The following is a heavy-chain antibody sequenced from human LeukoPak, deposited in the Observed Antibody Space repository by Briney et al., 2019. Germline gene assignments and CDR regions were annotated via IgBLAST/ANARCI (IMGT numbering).Heavy chain of an antibody. V-gene: IGHV4-30-4*01. J-gene: IGHJ6*02. Sequence: SETLSLTCTVSGGSMSRGDYSWSWVRQPPGKGLEWIGYIHYSGTTYYNPSLKSRVTISEDTSKNQFSLKLSSVTAADTAVYYCAREGGFCSSTSCQVYFYYGMDVWGRGTSVTVSS. CDR2: IHYSGTT. CDR1: GGSMSRGDYS. D-gene: IGHD2-2*01. CDR3: AREGGFCSSTSCQVYFYYGMDV.